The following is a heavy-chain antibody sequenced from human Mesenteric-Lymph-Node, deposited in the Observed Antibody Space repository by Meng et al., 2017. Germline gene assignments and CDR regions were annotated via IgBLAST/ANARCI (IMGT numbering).Heavy chain of an antibody. D-gene: IGHD3-9*01. CDR1: GFTFSSYA. V-gene: IGHV3-30*01. CDR3: ARDPSLSGDY. J-gene: IGHJ4*02. CDR2: ISYDGSNK. Sequence: GESLKISCAASGFTFSSYAMHWVRQAPGKGLEWVAVISYDGSNKYYADSVKGRFTISRDNSKNTLYLQMNSLRAEDTAVYYCARDPSLSGDYWGQGTLVTVSS.